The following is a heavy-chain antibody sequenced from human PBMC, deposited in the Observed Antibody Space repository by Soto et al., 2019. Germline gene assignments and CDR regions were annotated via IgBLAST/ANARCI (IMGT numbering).Heavy chain of an antibody. CDR2: ISANGQGI. V-gene: IGHV3-23*01. Sequence: PGGSLRLSCTASGFTFTCYAFSWVRQAPGKGLEWVSAISANGQGIYYADSVRGRFTISRDNSKNTVFLHMDSLRAEDTAVYYCAKDRDYPRDQFHYWGQGTLVTVSS. D-gene: IGHD2-2*01. J-gene: IGHJ4*02. CDR1: GFTFTCYA. CDR3: AKDRDYPRDQFHY.